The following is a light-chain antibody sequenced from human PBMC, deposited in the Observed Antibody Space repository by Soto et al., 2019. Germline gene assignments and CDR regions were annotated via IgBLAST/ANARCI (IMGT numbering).Light chain of an antibody. V-gene: IGLV2-14*01. CDR3: SSYTSRSRVV. CDR2: EVI. CDR1: SSDIGGYDY. Sequence: QSVLTQPASVSGSPGQSITISCTGTSSDIGGYDYVSWYRQHPGKAPKLLIYEVIHRPSGVSNRFSGSKSGNTASLTISGLQADDEADYYCSSYTSRSRVVFGGGTKVTVL. J-gene: IGLJ2*01.